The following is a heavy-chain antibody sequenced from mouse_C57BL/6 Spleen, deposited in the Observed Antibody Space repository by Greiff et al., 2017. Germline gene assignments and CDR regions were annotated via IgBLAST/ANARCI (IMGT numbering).Heavy chain of an antibody. V-gene: IGHV5-16*01. CDR1: GFTFSDYS. CDR2: ISYDGSCT. CDR3: ARGGRSCCGYEDIDD. D-gene: IGHD2-2*01. J-gene: IGHJ1*03. Sequence: EVKVVESEGGLVQPGSSMKLSCTASGFTFSDYSMSWVRQVPEKGLEWVANISYDGSCTYYLDSLKGRFIISRDNARNSLYLQMSSLKSEDTATYYCARGGRSCCGYEDIDDWGTGTTVTVSS.